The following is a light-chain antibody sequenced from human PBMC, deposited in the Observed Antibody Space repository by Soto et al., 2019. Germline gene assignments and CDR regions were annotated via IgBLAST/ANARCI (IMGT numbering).Light chain of an antibody. V-gene: IGKV3-11*01. CDR2: DTS. CDR3: LHRYNWPLT. J-gene: IGKJ4*01. CDR1: QSVSSY. Sequence: EIVLTQSPDTLSLSPGERATLSCRASQSVSSYLAWYQHKPGQAPRLLIYDTSSRATGIPARFSGSGSGTDSTLSISWLEPEDSAVYYCLHRYNWPLTFGGGTTLEIK.